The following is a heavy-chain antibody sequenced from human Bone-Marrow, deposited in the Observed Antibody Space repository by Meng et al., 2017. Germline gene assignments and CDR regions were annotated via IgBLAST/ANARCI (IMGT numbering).Heavy chain of an antibody. CDR3: ARDTGAVAPELDY. J-gene: IGHJ4*02. V-gene: IGHV3-33*08. CDR2: IWYDGSKK. D-gene: IGHD6-19*01. Sequence: QVQLVESGGGVVQPGRSLRLSCAASGFIFRNYAMHWVRQAPGKGLEWVAVIWYDGSKKYYADSVKGRFTISRDDSKNTLFLQMNTLTAEDTAVYYCARDTGAVAPELDYWGQGTLVTVSS. CDR1: GFIFRNYA.